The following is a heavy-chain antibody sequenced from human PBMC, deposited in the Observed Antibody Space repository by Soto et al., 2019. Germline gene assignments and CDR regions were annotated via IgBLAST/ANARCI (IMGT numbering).Heavy chain of an antibody. CDR2: ISSSSSTI. CDR1: GFTFSDYY. J-gene: IGHJ6*03. Sequence: GSLRLSCAASGFTFSDYYMSWIRQAPGKGLEWVSYISSSSSTIYYADSVKGRFTISRDNTENSLFLQMNSLRAEDTAVYYCARSPYYYYMDVWGKGTTVTVSS. CDR3: ARSPYYYYMDV. V-gene: IGHV3-11*01.